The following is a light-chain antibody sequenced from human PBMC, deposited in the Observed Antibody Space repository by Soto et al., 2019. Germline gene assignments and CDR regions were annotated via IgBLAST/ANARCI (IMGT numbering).Light chain of an antibody. CDR3: SSYAGSNNFV. J-gene: IGLJ1*01. V-gene: IGLV2-8*01. CDR1: SSDVGGYDY. Sequence: QSALTQPPSASGSPGQSVTFSCTGTSSDVGGYDYVSWYQQHPGKAPKLIVYEVTKRPSGVPERFSGSKSGNTASLTVSGLQAEDEADYYCSSYAGSNNFVFGTGTKVTVL. CDR2: EVT.